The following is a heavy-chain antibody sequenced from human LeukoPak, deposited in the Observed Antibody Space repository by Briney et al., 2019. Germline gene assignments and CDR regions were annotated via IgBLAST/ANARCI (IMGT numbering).Heavy chain of an antibody. CDR1: GFTFSSYA. Sequence: GGSLRLSSAASGFTFSSYAMHWVRQAPGKGLEWVAVISYDGSNKYYADSVKGRFTISRDNSKNTLYLQMNSLRAEDTAVYYCARGGGYCSSTSCYPNWFDPWGQGTLVTVSS. J-gene: IGHJ5*02. D-gene: IGHD2-2*01. V-gene: IGHV3-30*04. CDR3: ARGGGYCSSTSCYPNWFDP. CDR2: ISYDGSNK.